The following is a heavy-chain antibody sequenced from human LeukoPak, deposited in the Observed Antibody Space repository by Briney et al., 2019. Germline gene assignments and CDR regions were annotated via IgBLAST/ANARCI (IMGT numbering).Heavy chain of an antibody. D-gene: IGHD3-22*01. Sequence: GGSLRLSCAASGFTFSSYSMNWVRQAPGKGLEWVSSISSSSSYIYYADSVKGRFTISRDNAKNTVSLQMNSLRAEDTGVYYCARAPAEIGGYYPEYFRHWGQGTLVTVSS. V-gene: IGHV3-21*01. CDR3: ARAPAEIGGYYPEYFRH. J-gene: IGHJ1*01. CDR2: ISSSSSYI. CDR1: GFTFSSYS.